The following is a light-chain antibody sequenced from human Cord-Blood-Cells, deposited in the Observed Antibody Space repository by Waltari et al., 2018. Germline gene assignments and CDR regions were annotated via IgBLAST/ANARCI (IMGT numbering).Light chain of an antibody. CDR3: SSYTSSSTVV. Sequence: QSALTQPASVSGSPGQSITLSCTGTSSDVGGYNYASWYQQHPGKAPKLMSYEVSNRPSGVSNRFSGSKSGNTASLTISGLQAEDEADYYCSSYTSSSTVVFGGGTKLTVL. CDR2: EVS. V-gene: IGLV2-14*01. J-gene: IGLJ2*01. CDR1: SSDVGGYNY.